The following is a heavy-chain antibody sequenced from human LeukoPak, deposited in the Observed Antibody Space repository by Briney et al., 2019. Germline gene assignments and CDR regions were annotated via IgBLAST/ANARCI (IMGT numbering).Heavy chain of an antibody. J-gene: IGHJ4*02. Sequence: PGGSLRLSCAASGFTFSSYSMNWVRQAPGKGLEWVSYISSSSSTIYYADSVKGRFTISRDNAKNSLYLQMNSLRAEDTAVYYCARDCGYWGRGEVDYWGQGTLVTVSS. CDR2: ISSSSSTI. V-gene: IGHV3-48*01. CDR3: ARDCGYWGRGEVDY. D-gene: IGHD2-2*03. CDR1: GFTFSSYS.